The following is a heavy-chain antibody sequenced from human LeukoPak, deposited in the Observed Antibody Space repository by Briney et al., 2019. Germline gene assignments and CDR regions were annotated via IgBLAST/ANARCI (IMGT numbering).Heavy chain of an antibody. D-gene: IGHD6-13*01. CDR3: ARDSSSWYFYFDY. Sequence: SETLSLTCTVSGGSVSSGSYYWSWIRQPPGKGLEWIGYIYYSGSTNYNPSLKSRVTISVDTSKNQFSLKLSSVIAADTAVYYCARDSSSWYFYFDYWGQGTLVTVSS. J-gene: IGHJ4*02. CDR1: GGSVSSGSYY. CDR2: IYYSGST. V-gene: IGHV4-61*01.